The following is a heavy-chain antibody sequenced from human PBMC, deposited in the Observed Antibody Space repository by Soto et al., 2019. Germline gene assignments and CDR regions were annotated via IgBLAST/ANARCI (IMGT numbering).Heavy chain of an antibody. V-gene: IGHV3-74*01. CDR2: INGDGSQT. D-gene: IGHD6-19*01. Sequence: VWSLGPSFAASGFTFSTYAMNWVCQAPWTGVVWVSRINGDGSQTTYADPVKGRFTISRDNAKNSLYLQMNSLRAEDTAVYYCARDLIAVAGNCKCMDVWGQGTTVTATS. CDR1: GFTFSTYA. CDR3: ARDLIAVAGNCKCMDV. J-gene: IGHJ6*02.